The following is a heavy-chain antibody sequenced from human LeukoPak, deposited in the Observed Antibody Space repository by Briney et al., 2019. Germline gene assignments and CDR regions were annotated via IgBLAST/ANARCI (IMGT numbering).Heavy chain of an antibody. Sequence: SETLSLTCTVSGGSISSSGYYWGCIRQPPEKGLEWIGSIYYSGSSYYNPSLKSRLTISVDTSKDQFSVRLSSVTAADTAVYYCARLRGYSYGYIDYWGQGSLVTVPS. CDR2: IYYSGSS. D-gene: IGHD5-18*01. CDR1: GGSISSSGYY. V-gene: IGHV4-39*01. J-gene: IGHJ4*02. CDR3: ARLRGYSYGYIDY.